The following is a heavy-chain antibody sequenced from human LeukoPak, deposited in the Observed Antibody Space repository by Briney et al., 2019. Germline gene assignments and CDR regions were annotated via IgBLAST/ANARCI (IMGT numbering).Heavy chain of an antibody. D-gene: IGHD5-24*01. V-gene: IGHV3-23*01. CDR3: AKDDAWLQYGN. Sequence: GGSLRLSCAASGFTFTHHGMNWVRQAPGKGLEWVSGISPNGVITYYADSVKGRFTISRDNSKGTVYLQMNSLRPEDTAVYYCAKDDAWLQYGNWGRGTLVTVSS. CDR1: GFTFTHHG. J-gene: IGHJ4*02. CDR2: ISPNGVIT.